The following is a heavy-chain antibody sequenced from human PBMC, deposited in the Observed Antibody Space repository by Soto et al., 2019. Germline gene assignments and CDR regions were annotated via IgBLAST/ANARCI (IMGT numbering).Heavy chain of an antibody. CDR1: GFSLSTRGVG. CDR2: IYCDDEK. V-gene: IGHV2-5*02. Sequence: QITLKESGPTLVKSTQTLTLTCTFSGFSLSTRGVGVAWIRQLPGKALEWLTLIYCDDEKHYSPSLKSRITITKDTSKTQGVLTMTTMEPVDTATYYCAQISGNGIISRDYWGQGTLVTVSS. D-gene: IGHD3-3*02. J-gene: IGHJ4*02. CDR3: AQISGNGIISRDY.